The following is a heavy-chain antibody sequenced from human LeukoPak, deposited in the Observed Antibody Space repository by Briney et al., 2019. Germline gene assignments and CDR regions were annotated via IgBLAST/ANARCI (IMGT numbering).Heavy chain of an antibody. V-gene: IGHV4-59*08. CDR1: GGSISSYY. D-gene: IGHD4-11*01. J-gene: IGHJ4*02. CDR3: ARTHYSNRYYFDY. CDR2: IYYSGST. Sequence: KPSETLSLTCTVSGGSISSYYWSWIRQPPGKGLEWIGYIYYSGSTNYNPSLKSRVTISVDTSKNQFSLKLRSVTAADTAVYYCARTHYSNRYYFDYWGQGTLVTVSS.